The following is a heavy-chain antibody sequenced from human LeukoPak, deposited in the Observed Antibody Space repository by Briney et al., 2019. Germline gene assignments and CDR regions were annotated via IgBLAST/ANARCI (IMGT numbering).Heavy chain of an antibody. V-gene: IGHV3-23*01. D-gene: IGHD5-18*01. J-gene: IGHJ4*02. Sequence: PGGSLRLSCAASGFTFSSYAMGGVRQAPGQGLEGVASISGSASTTYYADSVKGRFTISRENSKNTLYLQINSLRAEDTAVYYCAKSSFTAYFDYWGQGTLVTVSS. CDR3: AKSSFTAYFDY. CDR1: GFTFSSYA. CDR2: ISGSASTT.